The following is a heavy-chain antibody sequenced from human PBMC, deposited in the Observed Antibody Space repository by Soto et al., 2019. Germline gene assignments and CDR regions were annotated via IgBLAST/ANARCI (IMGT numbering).Heavy chain of an antibody. CDR1: GFTFSDYS. D-gene: IGHD1-26*01. J-gene: IGHJ4*02. CDR2: IDGSGEST. V-gene: IGHV3-23*01. Sequence: EAQLLESGGGLVQPGGSLRLSCAASGFTFSDYSLSWVRQAPGKGLEWVAAIDGSGESTHHADSVKGRFTISRDNSKNMLYLQMNSLRAEDTAVYYCARDQGGQSGNFIFDNWGQGTLVTVSS. CDR3: ARDQGGQSGNFIFDN.